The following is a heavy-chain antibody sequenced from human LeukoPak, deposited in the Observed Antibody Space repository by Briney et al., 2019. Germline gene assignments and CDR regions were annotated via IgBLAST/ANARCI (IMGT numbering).Heavy chain of an antibody. J-gene: IGHJ4*02. CDR1: AYSLTDYY. CDR2: ISAYNGNT. CDR3: ARGLGGSGSYFLTFDY. V-gene: IGHV1-18*04. D-gene: IGHD1-26*01. Sequence: GASVKISCKASAYSLTDYYMHWVRQAPGQGLEWMGWISAYNGNTKYAQKVQGRVTMTTDTSTSTAYMELRSLRSDDTAVYYCARGLGGSGSYFLTFDYWGQGTLVTVSS.